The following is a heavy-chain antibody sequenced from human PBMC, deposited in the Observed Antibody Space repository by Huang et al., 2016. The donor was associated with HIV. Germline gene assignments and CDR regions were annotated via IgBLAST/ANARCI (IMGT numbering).Heavy chain of an antibody. D-gene: IGHD3-22*01. CDR1: GGTFSSYA. V-gene: IGHV1-69*13. CDR2: IIPIFGTA. Sequence: QVQLVQSGAEVKKPGSSVKVSCKASGGTFSSYAISWVRQAPGQGLEWMGGIIPIFGTANYAQKFQGRVTITADESTSTAYMELSSLRSEDMAVYYCARARGYYDSSVSYYFDYWGQGTLVTVSS. J-gene: IGHJ4*02. CDR3: ARARGYYDSSVSYYFDY.